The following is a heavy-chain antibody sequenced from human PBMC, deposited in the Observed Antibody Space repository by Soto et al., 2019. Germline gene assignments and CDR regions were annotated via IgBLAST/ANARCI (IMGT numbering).Heavy chain of an antibody. CDR1: GFSLRNARMG. V-gene: IGHV2-26*01. Sequence: SGPTLVNPTETLTLTCTVSGFSLRNARMGVSWIRQPPGKALEWLAHIFSNDEKSYSTSLKSRLTITKYTSKSQVVLPMTNMEPVLTYSYYCARIQAYYDLWSGPQQYNWFDPWGQGTLVTV. J-gene: IGHJ5*02. CDR3: ARIQAYYDLWSGPQQYNWFDP. CDR2: IFSNDEK. D-gene: IGHD3-3*01.